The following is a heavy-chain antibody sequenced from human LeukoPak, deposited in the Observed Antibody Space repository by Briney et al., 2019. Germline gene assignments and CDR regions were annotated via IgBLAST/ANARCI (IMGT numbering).Heavy chain of an antibody. Sequence: GGSLRLSCAASGFTFSTYGMHWVRQAPGKGLEWVAVISYDGSNKYYADSVKGRFTISRDNSKNTLYLQMNSLRAEDTALYYCVKDPCSSTSCYAYNFYYYGMDVWGQGTTVTVSS. CDR3: VKDPCSSTSCYAYNFYYYGMDV. J-gene: IGHJ6*02. CDR2: ISYDGSNK. D-gene: IGHD2-2*01. CDR1: GFTFSTYG. V-gene: IGHV3-30*18.